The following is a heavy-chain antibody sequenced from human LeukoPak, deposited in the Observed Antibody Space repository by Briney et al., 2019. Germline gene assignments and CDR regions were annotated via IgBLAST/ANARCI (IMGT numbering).Heavy chain of an antibody. CDR1: GYTFTGYY. J-gene: IGHJ6*03. CDR2: INPNSGGT. D-gene: IGHD1-26*01. Sequence: ASEKVSCKASGYTFTGYYMHWVRQAPGQGLEWMGWINPNSGGTNYAQKFQGRVTMTRDTSISTAYMELSRLRSDDTAVYYCARDRVVGATSYYYYYMDVWGKGTTVTVSS. CDR3: ARDRVVGATSYYYYYMDV. V-gene: IGHV1-2*02.